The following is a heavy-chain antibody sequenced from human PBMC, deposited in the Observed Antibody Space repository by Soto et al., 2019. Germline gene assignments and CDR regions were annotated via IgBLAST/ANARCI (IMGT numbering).Heavy chain of an antibody. Sequence: SETLSLTCTVSGGSITRGGYYWSWIRQHPGKGLEWIGYIYNSGTTYCNPSLKSRVTISVDTSKNQFSLKLTSVTAADTAVYCCARDPAPWGQGTLVTVS. J-gene: IGHJ5*02. CDR3: ARDPAP. CDR2: IYNSGTT. CDR1: GGSITRGGYY. V-gene: IGHV4-31*03.